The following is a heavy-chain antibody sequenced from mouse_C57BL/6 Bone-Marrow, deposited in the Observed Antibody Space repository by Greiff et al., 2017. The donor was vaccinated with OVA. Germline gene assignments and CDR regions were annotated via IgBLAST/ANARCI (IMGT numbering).Heavy chain of an antibody. CDR2: IDPETGGT. V-gene: IGHV1-15*01. CDR3: TRCAAMDY. Sequence: VHLVESGAELVRPGASVTLSCKASGYTFTDYEMHWVKQTPVHGLEWIGAIDPETGGTAYNQKFKGKAILTADKSSSTAYMELRSLTSEDSAVYYCTRCAAMDYWGQGTSVTVSS. CDR1: GYTFTDYE. J-gene: IGHJ4*01.